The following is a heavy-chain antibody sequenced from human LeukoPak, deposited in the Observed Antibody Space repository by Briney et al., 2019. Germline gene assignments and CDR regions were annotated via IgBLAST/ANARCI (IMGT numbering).Heavy chain of an antibody. CDR3: ARSPEGYCSGGSCYGLDP. CDR2: IIPIFGTA. Sequence: SVKVSCKASGGTFSSYAISWVRQAPGQGLEWMGGIIPIFGTANYAQKFQGRVTITADESTSTAYMELSSLRSEDTAVYYCARSPEGYCSGGSCYGLDPWGQGTLVTVSS. D-gene: IGHD2-15*01. V-gene: IGHV1-69*01. CDR1: GGTFSSYA. J-gene: IGHJ5*02.